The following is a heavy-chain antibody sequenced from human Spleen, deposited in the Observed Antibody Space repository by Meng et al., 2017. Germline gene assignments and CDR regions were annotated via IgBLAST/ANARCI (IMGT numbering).Heavy chain of an antibody. Sequence: GESLKISCEASGFTFINYAMNWVRQAPGKGLEWVSGISGSAGNTYHADSVKGRFTISRDNSKNTLYLQMNSLRAEDTAVYYCAKGTDYYGSGTYWGGSNYYYDLDVWGEGTTVTVSS. J-gene: IGHJ6*04. CDR3: AKGTDYYGSGTYWGGSNYYYDLDV. CDR1: GFTFINYA. D-gene: IGHD3-10*01. V-gene: IGHV3-23*01. CDR2: ISGSAGNT.